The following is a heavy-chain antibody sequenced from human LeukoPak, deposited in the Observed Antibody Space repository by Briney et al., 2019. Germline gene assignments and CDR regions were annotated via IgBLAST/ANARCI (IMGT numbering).Heavy chain of an antibody. Sequence: PSQTLSLTCTVSGGSISSGGYYWSWIRQHPGTGLEWIGYIYYSGSTYYNPSLKSRVTISVDTSKNQFSLKLSSVTAADTAVYYCARGMAEVRSLYYFDYWGQGTLVTVSS. CDR1: GGSISSGGYY. V-gene: IGHV4-31*03. CDR2: IYYSGST. CDR3: ARGMAEVRSLYYFDY. J-gene: IGHJ4*02. D-gene: IGHD5-24*01.